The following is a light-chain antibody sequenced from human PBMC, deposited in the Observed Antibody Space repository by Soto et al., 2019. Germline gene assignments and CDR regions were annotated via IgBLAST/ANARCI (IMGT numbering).Light chain of an antibody. J-gene: IGKJ3*01. CDR1: QNIYRS. CDR2: AAS. Sequence: DIQMTQSPSSLSASVGDRVTITCRSSQNIYRSLTWYQQKPGKAPRLLIHAASSLQSGVPSRISGTGSGSDFTLTITSLQPEDYATYYCQQSYSPPFTFGPGTKVEIK. CDR3: QQSYSPPFT. V-gene: IGKV1-39*01.